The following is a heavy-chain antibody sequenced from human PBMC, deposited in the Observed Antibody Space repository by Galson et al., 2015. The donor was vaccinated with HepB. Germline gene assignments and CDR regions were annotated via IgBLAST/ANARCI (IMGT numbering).Heavy chain of an antibody. CDR1: GYSFTSYW. V-gene: IGHV5-51*01. CDR3: ARLDYFESSGYHRDYDLRDYYFYYYMDV. J-gene: IGHJ6*03. CDR2: IYPGDSHT. Sequence: QSGAEVKKPGESLKISCKGPGYSFTSYWIGWVRQMPGKGLEWMGIIYPGDSHTRYSPSFQGQVTISVDKSINTAYLQWSSLTASDTAMYYCARLDYFESSGYHRDYDLRDYYFYYYMDVWGKGTTVTVSS. D-gene: IGHD3-22*01.